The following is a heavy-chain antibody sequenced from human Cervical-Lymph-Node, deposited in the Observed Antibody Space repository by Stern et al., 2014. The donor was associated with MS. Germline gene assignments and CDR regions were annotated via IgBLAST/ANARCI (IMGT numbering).Heavy chain of an antibody. V-gene: IGHV1-18*04. J-gene: IGHJ2*01. CDR1: GYTFSNYG. Sequence: QVQLVQSGAEVKKSGASVKVSCKASGYTFSNYGINWVRQAPGQGLEWMGWISAYNDATNYAQQFQGRVTMTTDTSTSTAYMELRNLRSDDTAVYFCARSINWFFDLWGRGTLVTVSS. CDR2: ISAYNDAT. CDR3: ARSINWFFDL.